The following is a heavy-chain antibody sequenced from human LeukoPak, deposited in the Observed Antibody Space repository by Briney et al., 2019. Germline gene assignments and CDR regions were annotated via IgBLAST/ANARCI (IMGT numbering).Heavy chain of an antibody. CDR2: INHSGST. D-gene: IGHD4-17*01. V-gene: IGHV4-34*01. Sequence: PSEALSLTCAVYGGSFSGYYWSWIRQPPGKGLEWIGEINHSGSTNYNPSLKSRVTISVDTSKNQFSLKLSSVTAADTAVYYCARGRTTVTLRGDFDYWGQGTLVTVSS. CDR1: GGSFSGYY. J-gene: IGHJ4*02. CDR3: ARGRTTVTLRGDFDY.